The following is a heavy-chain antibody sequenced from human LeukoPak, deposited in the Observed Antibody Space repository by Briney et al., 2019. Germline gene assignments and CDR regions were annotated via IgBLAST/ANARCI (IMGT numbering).Heavy chain of an antibody. CDR1: GYTFTSYG. Sequence: GASVKVSCKASGYTFTSYGISWVRQAPGQGLEWMGWISAYNGNTNYAQKLQGRVTMTTDTSTSTAYMELRSLRSDDTAVYYCARELGIAARRLGWFDPWGQGTLVTVSS. J-gene: IGHJ5*02. D-gene: IGHD6-6*01. V-gene: IGHV1-18*01. CDR3: ARELGIAARRLGWFDP. CDR2: ISAYNGNT.